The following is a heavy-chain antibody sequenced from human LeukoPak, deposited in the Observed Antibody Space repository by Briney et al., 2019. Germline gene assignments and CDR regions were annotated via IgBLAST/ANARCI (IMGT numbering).Heavy chain of an antibody. CDR2: IYTSGST. Sequence: SETLSLTCTVSGGSISSYYWSWIRQPAGKGLEWIGRIYTSGSTNYNPSLKSRVTMSVDTSKNQFSLKPSSVTAADTAVYYCARDGDPNYYYYGMDVWGQGTTVTVSS. CDR3: ARDGDPNYYYYGMDV. D-gene: IGHD2-21*02. V-gene: IGHV4-4*07. CDR1: GGSISSYY. J-gene: IGHJ6*02.